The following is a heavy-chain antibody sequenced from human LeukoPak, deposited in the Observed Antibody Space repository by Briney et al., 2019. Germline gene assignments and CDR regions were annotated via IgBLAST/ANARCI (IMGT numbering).Heavy chain of an antibody. V-gene: IGHV3-53*01. Sequence: GGSLRLSSAASGFTVSSNYMSWVRQAPGKGLEWVSVIYSGGSTYYADSVKGRFTISSDNSKNTLYLQINSLRAEDTAVYYCARAPLGDWFDPWGQGTLVTVSS. CDR1: GFTVSSNY. CDR3: ARAPLGDWFDP. CDR2: IYSGGST. D-gene: IGHD3-16*01. J-gene: IGHJ5*02.